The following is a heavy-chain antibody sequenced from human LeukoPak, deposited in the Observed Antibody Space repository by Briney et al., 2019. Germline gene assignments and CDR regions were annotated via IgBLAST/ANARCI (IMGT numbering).Heavy chain of an antibody. CDR3: ARAATRYYYYYMDV. D-gene: IGHD1-1*01. V-gene: IGHV1-69*05. Sequence: SVKVSCKASGYTFTSYGISWVRQAPGQGLEWMGGIIPIFGTANYAQKFQGRVTITTDESTSTAYMELSSLRSEDTAVYYCARAATRYYYYYMDVWGKGTTVTVSS. CDR1: GYTFTSYG. CDR2: IIPIFGTA. J-gene: IGHJ6*03.